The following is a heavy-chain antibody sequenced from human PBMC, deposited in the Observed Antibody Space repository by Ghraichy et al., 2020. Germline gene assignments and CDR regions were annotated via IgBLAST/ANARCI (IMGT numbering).Heavy chain of an antibody. J-gene: IGHJ4*02. V-gene: IGHV4-39*01. CDR2: IYYGGST. CDR3: ANPPAA. CDR1: GASISSSSYY. Sequence: SETLSLTCTVSGASISSSSYYWGWIRQPPGKGLEWIGTIYYGGSTFYTPSLKSRVTISVDTSKNQFSLKLSSVTAADTAVYYCANPPAAWAQGTLVTVYS.